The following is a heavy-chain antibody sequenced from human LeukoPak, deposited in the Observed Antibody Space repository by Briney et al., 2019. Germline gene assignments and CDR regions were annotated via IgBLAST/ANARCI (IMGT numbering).Heavy chain of an antibody. CDR1: GFTFSSYS. CDR2: ISSSSSYI. CDR3: ARDWPTIAAAGTIPEYFQH. Sequence: GGSLRLSCAASGFTFSSYSMNWVRQAPGKGLEWVSSISSSSSYIYYADSVKGRFTISRDNAKNPLYLQMNSLRAEDTAVYYCARDWPTIAAAGTIPEYFQHWGQGTLVTVSS. D-gene: IGHD6-13*01. V-gene: IGHV3-21*01. J-gene: IGHJ1*01.